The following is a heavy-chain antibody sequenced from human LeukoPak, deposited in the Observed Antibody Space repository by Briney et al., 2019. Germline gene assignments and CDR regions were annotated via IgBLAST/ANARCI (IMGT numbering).Heavy chain of an antibody. CDR1: GFTFSSYG. Sequence: GGSLRLSCAASGFTFSSYGMHWVRQAPGKGLEWVSAISGSGGSTYYADSVKGRFTISRDNSKNTLYLQMNSLRAEDTAVYYCATRGPYGDYVFDYWGQGTLVTVSS. D-gene: IGHD4-17*01. CDR3: ATRGPYGDYVFDY. CDR2: ISGSGGST. V-gene: IGHV3-23*01. J-gene: IGHJ4*02.